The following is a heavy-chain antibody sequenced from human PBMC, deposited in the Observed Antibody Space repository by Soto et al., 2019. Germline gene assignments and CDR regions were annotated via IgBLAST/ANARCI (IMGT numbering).Heavy chain of an antibody. D-gene: IGHD2-8*01. Sequence: PSETLSLTCTVSGGSISSYYWSWIRQPPGKGLEWIGYMYYSGSTNYNPSLKSRVTISVDTSKNQFSLKLSSVTAADTAVYYCARDFFSGGVFDIWGQGTMVTVSS. CDR3: ARDFFSGGVFDI. V-gene: IGHV4-59*01. J-gene: IGHJ3*02. CDR1: GGSISSYY. CDR2: MYYSGST.